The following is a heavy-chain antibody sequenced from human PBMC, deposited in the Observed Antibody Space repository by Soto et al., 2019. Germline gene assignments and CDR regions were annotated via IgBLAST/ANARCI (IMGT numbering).Heavy chain of an antibody. CDR1: GGSISSGDYY. Sequence: TLSLTCTVSGGSISSGDYYWSWIRQPPGKGLEWIGYIYYSGSTYYNPSLKSRVTISVDTSKNQFSLKLSSVTAADTAVYYCARDPRYYYDSSGYYDYWGQGTLVTVSS. CDR2: IYYSGST. D-gene: IGHD3-22*01. CDR3: ARDPRYYYDSSGYYDY. J-gene: IGHJ4*02. V-gene: IGHV4-30-4*01.